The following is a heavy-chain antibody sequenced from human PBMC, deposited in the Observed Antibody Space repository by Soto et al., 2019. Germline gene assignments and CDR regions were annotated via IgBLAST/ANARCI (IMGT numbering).Heavy chain of an antibody. CDR3: ARVWFGELLPDY. D-gene: IGHD3-10*01. V-gene: IGHV1-8*01. CDR1: GYTFTSYD. Sequence: ASVKVSCTASGYTFTSYDINWVRQATGQGLEWMGWMNPNSGNTGYAQKFQGRVTMTRNTSISTAYMELSSLRSEDTAVYYCARVWFGELLPDYWCQGTLVTVSS. CDR2: MNPNSGNT. J-gene: IGHJ4*02.